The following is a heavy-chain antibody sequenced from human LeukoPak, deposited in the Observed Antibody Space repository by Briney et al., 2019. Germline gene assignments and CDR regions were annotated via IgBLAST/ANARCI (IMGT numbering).Heavy chain of an antibody. Sequence: GASVKVSCKASGYTFTDYYIHWLRQAPAQGLGWMGWIRSGSGGTNYAQKFQGRVPMPRDTSISTAYMELRSVRSDDTAAYCCARDSVAAAGLSFDCWGQETLVTVPS. CDR3: ARDSVAAAGLSFDC. CDR1: GYTFTDYY. J-gene: IGHJ4*02. CDR2: IRSGSGGT. D-gene: IGHD6-13*01. V-gene: IGHV1-2*02.